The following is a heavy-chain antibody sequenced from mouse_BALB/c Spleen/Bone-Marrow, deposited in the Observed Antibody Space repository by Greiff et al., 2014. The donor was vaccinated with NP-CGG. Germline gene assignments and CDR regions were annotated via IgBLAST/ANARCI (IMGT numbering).Heavy chain of an antibody. CDR3: ARHQRYYAMDY. CDR2: ISSGGSNT. J-gene: IGHJ4*01. Sequence: DVHLVESGGDLVKPGGSPKLPCAASGFTFSSYGMSWGRQTPDKRLEWVATISSGGSNTYYPDSVKGRFTISRDNAKNTLYLQMSSLKSEDTAMYYCARHQRYYAMDYWGQGTSVTVSS. CDR1: GFTFSSYG. V-gene: IGHV5-6*01.